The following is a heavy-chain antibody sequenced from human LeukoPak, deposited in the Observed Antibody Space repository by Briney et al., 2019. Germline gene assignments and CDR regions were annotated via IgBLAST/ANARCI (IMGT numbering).Heavy chain of an antibody. J-gene: IGHJ4*02. Sequence: PGRSLRLSCAASGFTFSSYAMHWVRQAPGKGLEWVAVISYDGSNKYYADSVKGRFTISRDNSKNTLYLQMNSLRAEDTAVYYCARGYYYDSSGACFDYWGQGALVTVSS. D-gene: IGHD3-22*01. CDR1: GFTFSSYA. V-gene: IGHV3-30*04. CDR2: ISYDGSNK. CDR3: ARGYYYDSSGACFDY.